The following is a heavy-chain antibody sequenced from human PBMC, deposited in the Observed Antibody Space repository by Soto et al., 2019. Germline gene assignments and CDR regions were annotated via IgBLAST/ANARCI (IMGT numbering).Heavy chain of an antibody. J-gene: IGHJ5*02. V-gene: IGHV4-31*03. D-gene: IGHD2-2*01. Sequence: QVQLQESGPGLVKPSQTLSLTCTVSGGSISSGGYYWSWIRQHPGKGLEWIGYIYYSGSTYDNTSLKRRVTVSVDTSKNQFSLKLSSVTAADTAVYYCARSPPGGPGYCSSTSGYGYNWFDPWGQGTLVTVSS. CDR3: ARSPPGGPGYCSSTSGYGYNWFDP. CDR1: GGSISSGGYY. CDR2: IYYSGST.